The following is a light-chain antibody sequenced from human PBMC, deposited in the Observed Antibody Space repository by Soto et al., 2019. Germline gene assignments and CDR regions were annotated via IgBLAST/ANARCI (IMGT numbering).Light chain of an antibody. CDR1: SSDVGGYNY. V-gene: IGLV2-14*01. Sequence: QSALTQPASVSGSPGHSITISCTGTSSDVGGYNYVSWYQQHPGKAPKLMIYDVSNRPSGVSNRFSGSKSGNTASLTISGLQAEDEADYYCSSYTSSSTLATVFGTGTKVTVL. CDR2: DVS. J-gene: IGLJ1*01. CDR3: SSYTSSSTLATV.